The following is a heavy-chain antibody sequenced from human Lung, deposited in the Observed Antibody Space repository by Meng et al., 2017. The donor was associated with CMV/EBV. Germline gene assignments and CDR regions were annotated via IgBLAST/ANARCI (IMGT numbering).Heavy chain of an antibody. V-gene: IGHV3-30*02. CDR3: AKDFNGHFTMDV. CDR2: IKNDGGNDEK. CDR1: GFSFAAYN. Sequence: GESLKISCAASGFSFAAYNIHWVRQAPGKGLEWVTIIKNDGGNDEKYYADSVMGRFTISGDISKNTVYLQMNSLKPEDTAVYYCAKDFNGHFTMDVWGQGSXVTGAS. J-gene: IGHJ6*02.